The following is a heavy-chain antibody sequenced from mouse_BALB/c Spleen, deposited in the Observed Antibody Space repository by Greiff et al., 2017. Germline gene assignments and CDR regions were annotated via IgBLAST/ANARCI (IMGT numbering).Heavy chain of an antibody. D-gene: IGHD1-1*01. J-gene: IGHJ4*01. CDR2: INPYNGDT. CDR1: GYSFTGYF. CDR3: GSEGGDYYGSSYRGYAMDY. Sequence: EVQLQQSGPELVKPGASVKISCKASGYSFTGYFMNWVKQSHGKSLEWIGRINPYNGDTFYNQKFKGKATLTVDKSSSTAHMELLSLTSEDSAVYYCGSEGGDYYGSSYRGYAMDYWGQGTSVTVSS. V-gene: IGHV1-37*01.